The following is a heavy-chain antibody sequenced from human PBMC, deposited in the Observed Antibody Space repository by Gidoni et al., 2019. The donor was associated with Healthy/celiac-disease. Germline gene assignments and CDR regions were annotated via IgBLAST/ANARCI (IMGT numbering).Heavy chain of an antibody. Sequence: QGQLVESGGGVVEPGRSLRLSCAASGLTFSSHGMHWVRQAPGRGLEWVSVIWYDGSNKFYADSVQGRFTISRDNSKNTLYLQMNSLRAEDTAVYYCARGWYGDYPLRWYFDLWGRGTLVTVSS. D-gene: IGHD4-17*01. V-gene: IGHV3-33*01. J-gene: IGHJ2*01. CDR2: IWYDGSNK. CDR1: GLTFSSHG. CDR3: ARGWYGDYPLRWYFDL.